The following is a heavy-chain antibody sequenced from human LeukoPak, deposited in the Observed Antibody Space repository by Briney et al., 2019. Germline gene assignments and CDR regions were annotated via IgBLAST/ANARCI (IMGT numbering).Heavy chain of an antibody. CDR2: IKQDGSEK. D-gene: IGHD3-10*01. CDR1: GFTFSSYW. J-gene: IGHJ4*02. CDR3: AKLTYGSGTYGAFDY. Sequence: GGSLRLSCAASGFTFSSYWMSWVRQAPGKGLEWVANIKQDGSEKYYVDSVKGRFTISRDNAKNSLYLQMNSLRAEDTAVYYCAKLTYGSGTYGAFDYWGQGTLVTVST. V-gene: IGHV3-7*03.